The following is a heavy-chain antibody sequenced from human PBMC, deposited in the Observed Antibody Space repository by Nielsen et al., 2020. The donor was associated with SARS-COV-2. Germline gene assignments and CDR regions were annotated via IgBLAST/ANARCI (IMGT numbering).Heavy chain of an antibody. J-gene: IGHJ2*01. CDR1: GFTFNSYA. CDR2: ITGNGDDT. CDR3: VRDQSDTTWFSWFFDL. V-gene: IGHV3-64D*09. D-gene: IGHD3-9*01. Sequence: GGSLRLSCSGSGFTFNSYAIHWVRQAPGKRLEHVSAITGNGDDTYYVHSVRDRFTISRDNSKNTVYLQMSSLRAEDTAVYFCVRDQSDTTWFSWFFDLWGRGTLVSVSS.